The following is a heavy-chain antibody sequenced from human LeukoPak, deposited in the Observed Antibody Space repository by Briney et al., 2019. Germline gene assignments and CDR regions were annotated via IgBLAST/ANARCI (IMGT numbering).Heavy chain of an antibody. CDR1: GGSISSYY. CDR3: ARENPIYDILTGYYAEISYYFDY. J-gene: IGHJ4*02. D-gene: IGHD3-9*01. Sequence: SETLSLTCTVSGGSISSYYWSWIRQPAGKGMEWIGRIYTSGSTNYNPSLKSRVTMSVDTSKNQFSLKLSSVTAADTAVYYCARENPIYDILTGYYAEISYYFDYWGQGTLVTVSS. V-gene: IGHV4-4*07. CDR2: IYTSGST.